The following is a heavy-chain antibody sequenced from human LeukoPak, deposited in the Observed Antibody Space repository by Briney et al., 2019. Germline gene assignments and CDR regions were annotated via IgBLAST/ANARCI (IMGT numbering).Heavy chain of an antibody. D-gene: IGHD2-15*01. CDR1: GGSISSSSYY. CDR2: IYYSGST. CDR3: ARARKPGVIVVVAVGGYFDY. J-gene: IGHJ4*02. Sequence: SETLSLTCTVSGGSISSSSYYWGWIRQPPGRGLEWIGSIYYSGSTYYNPSLKSRVTISVDTSKNQFSLKLSSVTAADTAVYYCARARKPGVIVVVAVGGYFDYWGQGTLVTVSS. V-gene: IGHV4-39*07.